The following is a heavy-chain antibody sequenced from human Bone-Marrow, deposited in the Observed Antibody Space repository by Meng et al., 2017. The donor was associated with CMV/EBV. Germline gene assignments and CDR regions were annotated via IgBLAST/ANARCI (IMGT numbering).Heavy chain of an antibody. CDR1: DFTFSDYP. J-gene: IGHJ4*02. CDR3: VREQWLVKVQDY. CDR2: ISDDGSYR. Sequence: GGSLSLTCAASDFTFSDYPMHWVRQAPGNGLEWVARISDDGSYREFADSVRGRFSISRDNSKRMVFLEMNSLRGDDTAVYYCVREQWLVKVQDYWGEGTLVTVSS. V-gene: IGHV3-30*04. D-gene: IGHD6-19*01.